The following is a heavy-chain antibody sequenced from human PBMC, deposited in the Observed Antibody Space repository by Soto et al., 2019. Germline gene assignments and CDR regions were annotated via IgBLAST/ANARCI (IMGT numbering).Heavy chain of an antibody. CDR1: GFTFSSYW. D-gene: IGHD2-21*01. CDR2: INSDGSST. CDR3: ARVMDRHAGDYAFDI. J-gene: IGHJ3*02. Sequence: VGSLRLSCAASGFTFSSYWMHWVRQAPGKGLVWVSRINSDGSSTSYADSVKGRFTISRDNAKNTLYLQMNSLRAEDTAVYYCARVMDRHAGDYAFDIWGQGTMVTVSS. V-gene: IGHV3-74*01.